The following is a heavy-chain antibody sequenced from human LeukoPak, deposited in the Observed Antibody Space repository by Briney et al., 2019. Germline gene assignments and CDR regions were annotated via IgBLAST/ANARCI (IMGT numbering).Heavy chain of an antibody. CDR1: GFTFSSYA. J-gene: IGHJ4*02. D-gene: IGHD1-26*01. Sequence: PGGSLRLSCAASGFTFSSYAMHWVRQAPAKGLEWVAVIAYDGSNKYYADSVKGRFTISRDNSKNTLYVQINSLRAEDTALYYCARERYGGYYFDYWGQGTLVTVSS. V-gene: IGHV3-30-3*01. CDR2: IAYDGSNK. CDR3: ARERYGGYYFDY.